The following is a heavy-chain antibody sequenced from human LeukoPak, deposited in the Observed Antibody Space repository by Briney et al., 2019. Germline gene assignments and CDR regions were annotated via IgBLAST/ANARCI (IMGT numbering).Heavy chain of an antibody. CDR1: GGSISSSTYY. Sequence: SETLSLTCSVSGGSISSSTYYWGWIRQPPGKGLEWIGSIVYTGNTYYNPSLKSRVSISVDTSRNQFSLKLSSVTAADTAVYYCARPQDSGSHNPFDYWGQGTLVTVSS. CDR2: IVYTGNT. J-gene: IGHJ4*02. D-gene: IGHD3-10*01. CDR3: ARPQDSGSHNPFDY. V-gene: IGHV4-39*01.